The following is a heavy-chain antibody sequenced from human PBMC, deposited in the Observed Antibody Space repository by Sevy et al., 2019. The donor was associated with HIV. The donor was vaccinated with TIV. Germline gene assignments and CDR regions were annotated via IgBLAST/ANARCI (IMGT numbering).Heavy chain of an antibody. CDR2: TSYSGTT. CDR1: GDSINNYY. CDR3: TRLRWDVVDAPGASPGCYFDS. D-gene: IGHD2-2*01. V-gene: IGHV4-59*12. J-gene: IGHJ4*02. Sequence: SENLSLTCSVSGDSINNYYWSCIRQPPGKGLEWIGYTSYSGTTNYSPSLKSRVDISVDTSMHHFSLKINSVTAADTAVYCCTRLRWDVVDAPGASPGCYFDSWGQGIKVLVSS.